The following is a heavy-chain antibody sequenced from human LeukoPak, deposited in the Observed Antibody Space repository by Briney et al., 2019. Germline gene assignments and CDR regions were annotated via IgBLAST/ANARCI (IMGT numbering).Heavy chain of an antibody. CDR1: GFTFSSYG. J-gene: IGHJ4*02. D-gene: IGHD2-8*01. CDR3: AKGQMGPYYFDY. Sequence: GGSLRLSCAASGFTFSSYGMHWVRQAPGKGLEWVAVISYDGSNKYYADSVKGRFTISGDNSKNTLYLQMNSLRAEDTAVYYCAKGQMGPYYFDYWGQGTLVTVSS. V-gene: IGHV3-30*18. CDR2: ISYDGSNK.